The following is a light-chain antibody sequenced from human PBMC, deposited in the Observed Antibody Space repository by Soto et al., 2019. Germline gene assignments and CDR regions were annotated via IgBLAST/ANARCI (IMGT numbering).Light chain of an antibody. CDR3: SSYTNINTRACV. V-gene: IGLV2-14*01. CDR2: EVS. J-gene: IGLJ1*01. Sequence: QAVVTQPASVPGSPGQSITISCTGTSSDVGGYKYVSWYQQHPGKAPKLLIYEVSDRPSGVSNRFSGSKSGNTASLTISGLQAEDEAEYYCSSYTNINTRACVYGTGTKVTVL. CDR1: SSDVGGYKY.